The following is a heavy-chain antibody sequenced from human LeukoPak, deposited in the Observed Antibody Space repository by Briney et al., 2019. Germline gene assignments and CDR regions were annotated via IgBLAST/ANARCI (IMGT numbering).Heavy chain of an antibody. J-gene: IGHJ4*02. V-gene: IGHV4-59*08. CDR1: GGSISSYY. D-gene: IGHD4-17*01. CDR3: ARLYGDLPDY. CDR2: IYYSGST. Sequence: SETLSLTCTVSGGSISSYYWSWIRQPPGKGLEWIGYIYYSGSTNYNPSLKSRVTISVDTSKNQFSLKLSSVTAADTAVYYCARLYGDLPDYWGQGTLVTVSS.